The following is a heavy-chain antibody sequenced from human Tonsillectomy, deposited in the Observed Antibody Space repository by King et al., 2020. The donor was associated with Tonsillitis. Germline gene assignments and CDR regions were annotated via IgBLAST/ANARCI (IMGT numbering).Heavy chain of an antibody. CDR3: AKELHMTMKVVGKPAPEPFDY. V-gene: IGHV3-30*18. CDR2: ISYDGSNK. Sequence: QLVQSGGGVVQPGRSLRLSCAASGFTFSSYGMHWVRQAPGKGLEWVAVISYDGSNKYYADSVKGRFTISRDNSKNTLYLQMNSLRAEDTAVYYCAKELHMTMKVVGKPAPEPFDYWGQGTLVTVSS. J-gene: IGHJ4*02. CDR1: GFTFSSYG. D-gene: IGHD3-22*01.